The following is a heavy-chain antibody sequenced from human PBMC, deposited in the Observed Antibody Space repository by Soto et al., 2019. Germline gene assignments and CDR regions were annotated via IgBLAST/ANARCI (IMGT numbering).Heavy chain of an antibody. CDR3: ARGVATIGS. D-gene: IGHD5-12*01. J-gene: IGHJ4*02. V-gene: IGHV4-59*01. Sequence: PSETLSLTCTVSGDSISSYYWSWIRQPPGKGLEWIGYIYYSGSTNYNPSLKSRVTISVDTPENQFSLKLTSVTAADTAVYYCARGVATIGSWGQGTLVTVSS. CDR1: GDSISSYY. CDR2: IYYSGST.